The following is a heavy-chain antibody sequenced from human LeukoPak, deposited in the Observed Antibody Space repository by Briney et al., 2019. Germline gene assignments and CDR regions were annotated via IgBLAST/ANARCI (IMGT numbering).Heavy chain of an antibody. CDR2: IWYDGSNK. V-gene: IGHV3-33*01. CDR3: ARGLNSGYSYGYPFDY. J-gene: IGHJ4*02. D-gene: IGHD5-18*01. Sequence: PGGSLRLSCAASGFTFSSYGMHWVRQAPGKGLEWVAVIWYDGSNKYYADSVKGRFTISRDNSKNTLYLQMSSLRAEDTAVYYCARGLNSGYSYGYPFDYWGQGTLVTVSS. CDR1: GFTFSSYG.